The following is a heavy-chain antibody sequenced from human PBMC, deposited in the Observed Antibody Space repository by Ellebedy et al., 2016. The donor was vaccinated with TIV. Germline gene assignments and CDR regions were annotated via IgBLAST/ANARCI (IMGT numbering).Heavy chain of an antibody. CDR1: GYTFTDYY. CDR3: ARSMYYNSGWYVRWFDP. V-gene: IGHV1-2*02. Sequence: AASVKVSCKASGYTFTDYYIHWVRQAPGQGLEWMGWINPHSGGTNYAQNFQGRVTMTRDTSISTAYMELSRLRSDDTAVYYCARSMYYNSGWYVRWFDPWGQGTLVTVSS. J-gene: IGHJ5*02. CDR2: INPHSGGT. D-gene: IGHD6-13*01.